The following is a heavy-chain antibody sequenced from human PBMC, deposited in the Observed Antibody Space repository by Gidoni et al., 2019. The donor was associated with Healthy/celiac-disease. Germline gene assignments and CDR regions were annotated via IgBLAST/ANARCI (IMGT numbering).Heavy chain of an antibody. CDR1: GYTFTGYY. V-gene: IGHV1-2*02. CDR2: INPNSGGT. D-gene: IGHD4-17*01. Sequence: QVQLVQSGAEVKKPGASVTVSCKASGYTFTGYYMHWVRQAPGQGLEWMGWINPNSGGTNYAQKFQGRVTMTRDTSISTAYMELSRLRSDDTAVYYCARGQNDDYGDYVGWFDPWGQGTLVTVSS. J-gene: IGHJ5*02. CDR3: ARGQNDDYGDYVGWFDP.